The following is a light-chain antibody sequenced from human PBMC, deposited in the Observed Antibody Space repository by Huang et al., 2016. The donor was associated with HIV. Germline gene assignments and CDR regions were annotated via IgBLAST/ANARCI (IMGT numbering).Light chain of an antibody. Sequence: IVMTQFPATLAVSPGERATLSCRASQSISNNLVWYQQKPGQATRLLIYDTSARATGVPPRFSGSGSGTDFTLTISSLQSEDFAVYYCQQYGNWPPWTFGQGTKVEMK. CDR3: QQYGNWPPWT. J-gene: IGKJ1*01. V-gene: IGKV3-15*01. CDR2: DTS. CDR1: QSISNN.